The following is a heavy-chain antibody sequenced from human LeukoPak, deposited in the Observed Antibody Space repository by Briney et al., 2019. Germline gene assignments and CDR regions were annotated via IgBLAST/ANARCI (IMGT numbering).Heavy chain of an antibody. V-gene: IGHV1-2*04. D-gene: IGHD3-22*01. Sequence: VTVSCKASGXTXXGYXMHWVXXAPGQGLEWMGWINPNSGGTNYAQKFQGWVTMTRDTSISTAYMELSRLRSDDTAVYYCARGGQWLRENWFDPWGQGTLVTVSS. CDR2: INPNSGGT. CDR3: ARGGQWLRENWFDP. CDR1: GXTXXGYX. J-gene: IGHJ5*02.